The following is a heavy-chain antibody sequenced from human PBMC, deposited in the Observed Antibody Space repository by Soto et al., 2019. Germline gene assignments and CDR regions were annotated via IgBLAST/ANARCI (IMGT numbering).Heavy chain of an antibody. J-gene: IGHJ4*02. CDR1: GGTFGSYA. V-gene: IGHV1-69*06. Sequence: QVQLVQSGAEVKKPGSSVKVSCKSSGGTFGSYAISWVRQAPGQGLEWMGGVIPISGTPHYAQKFHGRVTITADIPTRTAYLELSSLKSADTAVYYSAQIRWTISLPEEYAIWGQGTLVTFSS. CDR3: AQIRWTISLPEEYAI. D-gene: IGHD2-2*01. CDR2: VIPISGTP.